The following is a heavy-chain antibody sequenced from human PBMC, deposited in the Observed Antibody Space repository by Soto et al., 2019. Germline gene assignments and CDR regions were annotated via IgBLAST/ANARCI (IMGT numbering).Heavy chain of an antibody. V-gene: IGHV3-21*01. CDR1: GFTFSSYS. Sequence: EVQLVESGGGLVKPGGSLRLSCAASGFTFSSYSMNWVRQAPGKGLEWVSSISSSSSYIYYADSVKGRFTISRDNAKNSLYLQMNSLRAEDTAVYYCARDRAQDYDILTNWPIDYWGQGTLVTVSS. D-gene: IGHD3-9*01. CDR2: ISSSSSYI. CDR3: ARDRAQDYDILTNWPIDY. J-gene: IGHJ4*02.